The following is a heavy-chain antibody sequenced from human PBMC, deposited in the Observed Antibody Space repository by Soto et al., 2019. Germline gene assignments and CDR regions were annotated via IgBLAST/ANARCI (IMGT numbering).Heavy chain of an antibody. CDR2: ISGSGGDT. J-gene: IGHJ3*01. CDR1: GFTFSSYT. V-gene: IGHV3-23*01. CDR3: VKKKSTRPTGAFDF. D-gene: IGHD1-1*01. Sequence: PGGSLRLSCAASGFTFSSYTMRWVRQAPGKGLEWVSAISGSGGDTYYADSVKGRFTISRDNSKNTLYLQMNSLLAEDTAIYYWVKKKSTRPTGAFDFWGQGTMVTVSS.